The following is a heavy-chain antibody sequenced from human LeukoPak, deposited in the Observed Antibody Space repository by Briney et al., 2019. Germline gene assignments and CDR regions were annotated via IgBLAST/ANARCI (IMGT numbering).Heavy chain of an antibody. CDR1: GFTFSSYA. D-gene: IGHD2-15*01. J-gene: IGHJ4*02. V-gene: IGHV3-23*01. Sequence: GGSLRLSCAASGFTFSSYAMSWVRQAPGKGLEWVSAVSGSGGSTYYADSVKGRFTISRDNSKNTLYLQMNSLRAEDTAVYYCAKAARVVVAARVDYWGQGTLVTVSS. CDR3: AKAARVVVAARVDY. CDR2: VSGSGGST.